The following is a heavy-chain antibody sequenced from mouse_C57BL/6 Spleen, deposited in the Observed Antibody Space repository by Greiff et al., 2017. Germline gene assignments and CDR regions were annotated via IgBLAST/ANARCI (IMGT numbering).Heavy chain of an antibody. V-gene: IGHV1-18*01. CDR1: GYTFTDYN. D-gene: IGHD2-4*01. J-gene: IGHJ1*03. CDR3: ASRDDYSYFDV. CDR2: INPNNGGT. Sequence: EVKLQQSGPELVKPGASVKIPCKASGYTFTDYNMDWVKQSHGKSLEWIGDINPNNGGTIYNQKFKGKATLTVDKSSSTAYMELRSLTSEDTAVYYCASRDDYSYFDVWGTGTTVTVSS.